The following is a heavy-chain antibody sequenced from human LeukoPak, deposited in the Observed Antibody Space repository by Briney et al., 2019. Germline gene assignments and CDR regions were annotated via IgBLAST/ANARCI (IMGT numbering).Heavy chain of an antibody. J-gene: IGHJ6*03. D-gene: IGHD6-13*01. V-gene: IGHV4-61*02. CDR1: GGSISSGGYY. CDR3: AREGQPDYYYYMDV. Sequence: SQTLSLTCTVSGGSISSGGYYWSWIPQAAGKGLVWIGRIYTSGSTNYNPSLKSRVTISVDTSKNQFPLKLSSVTAADTAVYYCAREGQPDYYYYMDVWGKGTTVTVSS. CDR2: IYTSGST.